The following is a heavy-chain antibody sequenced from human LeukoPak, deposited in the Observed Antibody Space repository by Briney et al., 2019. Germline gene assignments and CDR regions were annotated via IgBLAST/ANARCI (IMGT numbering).Heavy chain of an antibody. CDR2: IYYSGST. CDR3: ARQQRITMIVVVLNWFDP. V-gene: IGHV4-39*01. D-gene: IGHD3-22*01. CDR1: GGSISSSSYY. J-gene: IGHJ5*02. Sequence: PSETLSLTCTVSGGSISSSSYYWGWIRQPPGKGLEWIGCIYYSGSTYYNPSLKSRVTISVDTSKNQFSLKLSSVTAADTAVYYCARQQRITMIVVVLNWFDPWGQGTLVTVSS.